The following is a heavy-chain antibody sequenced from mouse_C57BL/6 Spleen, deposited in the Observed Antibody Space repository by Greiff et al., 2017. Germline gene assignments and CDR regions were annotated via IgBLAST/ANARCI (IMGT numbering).Heavy chain of an antibody. CDR1: GYTFTDYY. Sequence: EVQLQQSGPELVKPGASVKISCKASGYTFTDYYMNWVKQSHGKSLEWIGDINPNNGGTSYNQKFKGKATLTVDKSSSTAYMELRSLTSEDSAVYYCAGIYYGNYGGFDVWGTGTTVTVSS. D-gene: IGHD2-1*01. CDR2: INPNNGGT. J-gene: IGHJ1*03. V-gene: IGHV1-26*01. CDR3: AGIYYGNYGGFDV.